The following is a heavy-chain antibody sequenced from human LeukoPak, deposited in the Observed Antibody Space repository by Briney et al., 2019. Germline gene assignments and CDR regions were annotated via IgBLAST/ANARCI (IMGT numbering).Heavy chain of an antibody. CDR2: ISGSGGGT. J-gene: IGHJ4*02. V-gene: IGHV3-23*01. CDR3: AKPAYCGGDCSTFYLDY. CDR1: GVTFRIYA. D-gene: IGHD2-21*02. Sequence: GGSLRLSCAASGVTFRIYAMSWVRQAPGKGLEWVSTISGSGGGTYYADSVKGRFTISRDNSKNTLYLQMNSLRAEDTAVYYCAKPAYCGGDCSTFYLDYWGQGALVTVSS.